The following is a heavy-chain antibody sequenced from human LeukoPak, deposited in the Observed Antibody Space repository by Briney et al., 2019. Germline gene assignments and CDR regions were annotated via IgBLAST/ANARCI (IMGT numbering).Heavy chain of an antibody. CDR1: GFTFSSYE. D-gene: IGHD6-13*01. Sequence: PGGSLRLSCAASGFTFSSYEMNWVRQAPGKGLEWVSYISSSGSTIYYADSVKGRFTISRDNAKNSLYLQMNSLRAEDTAVYYCATDGGPAYSSSWYLYWGQGSPVTVSS. V-gene: IGHV3-48*03. CDR2: ISSSGSTI. J-gene: IGHJ4*02. CDR3: ATDGGPAYSSSWYLY.